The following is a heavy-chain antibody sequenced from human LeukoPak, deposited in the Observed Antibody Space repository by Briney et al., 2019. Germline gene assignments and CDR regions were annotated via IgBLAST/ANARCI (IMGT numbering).Heavy chain of an antibody. D-gene: IGHD3-10*02. J-gene: IGHJ4*01. CDR2: INEHGSEK. V-gene: IGHV3-7*03. CDR1: GLTFSTYW. CDR3: ARGALRSVDY. Sequence: GGSLRLSCAASGLTFSTYWMSWVRQAPGKGLECVGIINEHGSEKYYVDSVKGRFTIFRDNAKDSLYLQINSLRAEDTAVYYCARGALRSVDYWGQGTLLTVSS.